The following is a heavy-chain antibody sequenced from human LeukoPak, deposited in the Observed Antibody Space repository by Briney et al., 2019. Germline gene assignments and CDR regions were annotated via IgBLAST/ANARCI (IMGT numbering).Heavy chain of an antibody. Sequence: SETLSLTCSVSGGSIKGGGFFWNWVRQHPGKGLEWIGHIYHSGSTSYNPSVKSRVTISVDTSKNQFSLKLSSVTAADTAVYYCARDVVLMVYATTRVDYFDYWGQGTLATVAS. J-gene: IGHJ4*02. CDR2: IYHSGST. D-gene: IGHD2-8*01. CDR1: GGSIKGGGFF. CDR3: ARDVVLMVYATTRVDYFDY. V-gene: IGHV4-30-2*01.